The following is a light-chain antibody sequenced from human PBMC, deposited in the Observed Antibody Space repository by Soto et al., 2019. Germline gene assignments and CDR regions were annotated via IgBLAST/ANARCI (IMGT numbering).Light chain of an antibody. J-gene: IGLJ7*01. CDR3: QSYDSSLSAYV. CDR2: GNM. Sequence: QSVLTQPPSVSGAPGQRVTIYCTVTSSNIGAGYPVHWYQQLPGTAPKLLIFGNMNRPSGVPDRFSGSRSGLAITGLQAEDEADYYCQSYDSSLSAYVFGAGTQLTVL. V-gene: IGLV1-40*01. CDR1: SSNIGAGYP.